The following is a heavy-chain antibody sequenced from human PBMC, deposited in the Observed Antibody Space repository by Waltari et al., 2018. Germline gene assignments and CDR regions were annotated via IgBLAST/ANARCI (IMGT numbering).Heavy chain of an antibody. V-gene: IGHV4-61*09. D-gene: IGHD3-16*02. J-gene: IGHJ4*02. CDR1: GGSISSGSYY. CDR3: ARVGNTFVGVIVTIFDY. Sequence: QVQLQESGPGLVKPSQTLSLTCTVSGGSISSGSYYWSWIRQPAGKGLEWIGHIYTSGSTNDNPTLKSRVPISVDPSKNQFSLKLGSVTAADTAVYYCARVGNTFVGVIVTIFDYWGQGTLVTVSS. CDR2: IYTSGST.